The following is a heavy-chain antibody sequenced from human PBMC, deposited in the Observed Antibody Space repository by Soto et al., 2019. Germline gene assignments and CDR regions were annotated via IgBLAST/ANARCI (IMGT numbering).Heavy chain of an antibody. J-gene: IGHJ4*02. CDR3: ARGAVRYCSGGSCPGGY. Sequence: ASVKVSCKASGYTFTSYYMHWVRQAPGQGLEWMGIINPSGGSTRYAQKFQGRVTMTRDTSTSTVYMELSSLRSEDTAVYYCARGAVRYCSGGSCPGGYWGQGTLVTVSS. CDR2: INPSGGST. V-gene: IGHV1-46*01. D-gene: IGHD2-15*01. CDR1: GYTFTSYY.